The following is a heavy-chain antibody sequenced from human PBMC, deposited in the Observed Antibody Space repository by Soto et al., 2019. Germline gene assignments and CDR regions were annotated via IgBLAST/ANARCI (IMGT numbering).Heavy chain of an antibody. CDR2: IIPIFGTA. CDR1: GGTFSSYA. Sequence: SVKVSCKASGGTFSSYAISWVRQAPGQGLEWMGGIIPIFGTANYAQKFQGRVTITADESKNTLYLQMNSLRAEDTAVYYCAKNPYSSGWSGWFDPWGQGTLVTVSS. V-gene: IGHV1-69*13. CDR3: AKNPYSSGWSGWFDP. D-gene: IGHD6-19*01. J-gene: IGHJ5*02.